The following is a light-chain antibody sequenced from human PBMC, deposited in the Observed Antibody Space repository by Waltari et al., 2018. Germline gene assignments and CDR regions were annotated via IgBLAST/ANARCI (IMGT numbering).Light chain of an antibody. CDR3: CSYAGRGTYV. Sequence: QSALTQPASVSGTPGQSLTISCSGTTSAVGSYDLVSWYQQHPGEAPKLLICEVFKRPPDTSSRFSGAKSGRTASLTISGLQPEDEADYYCCSYAGRGTYVFGSGTKVTVL. V-gene: IGLV2-23*02. CDR1: TSAVGSYDL. J-gene: IGLJ1*01. CDR2: EVF.